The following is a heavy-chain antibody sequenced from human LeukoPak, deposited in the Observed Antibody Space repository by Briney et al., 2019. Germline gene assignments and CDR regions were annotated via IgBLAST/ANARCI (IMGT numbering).Heavy chain of an antibody. CDR1: GESFGDNY. V-gene: IGHV4-34*01. Sequence: SETLSLTCAVYGESFGDNYWSWIRQPPGKGLEWIGQIKHSGTTYYNPSLESRVIISIDTSKNQFSLRLTSVTAADTAVYYCARLARSWGQGTLVTVSS. J-gene: IGHJ5*02. CDR2: IKHSGTT. CDR3: ARLARS.